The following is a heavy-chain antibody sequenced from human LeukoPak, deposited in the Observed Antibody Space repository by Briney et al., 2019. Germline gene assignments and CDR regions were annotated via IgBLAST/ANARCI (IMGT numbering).Heavy chain of an antibody. CDR1: GFTFSNYW. CDR2: ISGDGRST. Sequence: GGSLRLSCAASGFTFSNYWMHWVRQAPGKGLVWVSRISGDGRSTIYTDSVKGRFTISRDNAKNTLYLQMSSLRAEDTAVYYCASGALMWLGESGDYWGQGTLVTVSS. CDR3: ASGALMWLGESGDY. J-gene: IGHJ4*02. D-gene: IGHD3-10*01. V-gene: IGHV3-74*01.